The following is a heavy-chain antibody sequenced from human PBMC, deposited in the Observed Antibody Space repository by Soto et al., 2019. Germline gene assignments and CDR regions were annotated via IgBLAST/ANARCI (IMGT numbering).Heavy chain of an antibody. D-gene: IGHD2-15*01. CDR3: ARWRKRYCSGGSCYLYNWFDP. Sequence: ASVKVSCKASGYTITSYDINWVRQANGQGLEWMGWMNPNSGNTGYAQKFQGRVTMTRNTSISTAYMELSSLRSEDTAVYYCARWRKRYCSGGSCYLYNWFDPWGQGTLVTVSS. J-gene: IGHJ5*02. CDR2: MNPNSGNT. CDR1: GYTITSYD. V-gene: IGHV1-8*01.